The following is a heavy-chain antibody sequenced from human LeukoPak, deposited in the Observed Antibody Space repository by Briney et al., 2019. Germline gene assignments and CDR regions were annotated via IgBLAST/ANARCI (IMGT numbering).Heavy chain of an antibody. J-gene: IGHJ5*02. Sequence: ASVKVSCKASGYTFTSYGISWVRQAAGQGREWMGWISAYNGNTNYAQKLQGRVTMTTDTSTSTAYMELRSLRSDDTAVYYCARTPRFGESWFDPWGQGTLVTVSS. V-gene: IGHV1-18*01. D-gene: IGHD3-10*01. CDR2: ISAYNGNT. CDR3: ARTPRFGESWFDP. CDR1: GYTFTSYG.